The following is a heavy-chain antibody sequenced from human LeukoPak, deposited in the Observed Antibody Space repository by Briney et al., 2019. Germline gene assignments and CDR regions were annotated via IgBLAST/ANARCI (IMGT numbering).Heavy chain of an antibody. J-gene: IGHJ5*02. CDR3: ARDSNPDNCSGGSCYSWFDP. D-gene: IGHD2-15*01. CDR2: ISSSSSYI. Sequence: PGGSLRLSCAASGFTFSSYSMNWVRQAPGKGLEWVSSISSSSSYIYYADSVKGRFTISRDNAKNSLYLQMNSLRAEDTAVYYCARDSNPDNCSGGSCYSWFDPWGQGTLVTVSS. V-gene: IGHV3-21*01. CDR1: GFTFSSYS.